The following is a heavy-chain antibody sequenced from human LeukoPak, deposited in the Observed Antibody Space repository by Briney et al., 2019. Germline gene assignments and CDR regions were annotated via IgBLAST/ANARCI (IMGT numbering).Heavy chain of an antibody. V-gene: IGHV4-39*01. Sequence: SETLSLTCTVSGGSISNNNYYWAWLRQPPGKGLECIGSIYYSGSPYYNPSLKSRVTISVDTSKNQFSLRLSSVTAADTAVYYCATWRTAKTGFDYWGQGTLVTVSS. D-gene: IGHD1-1*01. CDR2: IYYSGSP. J-gene: IGHJ4*02. CDR1: GGSISNNNYY. CDR3: ATWRTAKTGFDY.